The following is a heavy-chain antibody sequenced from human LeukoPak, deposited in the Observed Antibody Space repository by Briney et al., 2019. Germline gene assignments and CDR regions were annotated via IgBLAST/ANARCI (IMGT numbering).Heavy chain of an antibody. J-gene: IGHJ4*02. CDR2: ISSSSSYI. CDR1: GFTFSSYS. V-gene: IGHV3-21*01. D-gene: IGHD1-1*01. CDR3: ARGATVALFDY. Sequence: GGSLRLSCAASGFTFSSYSMNWVRQAPGKGLEWVSSISSSSSYIYYADSVKGQFTISRDNAKNSLYLQMNSLRAEDTAVYYCARGATVALFDYWGQGTLVTVSS.